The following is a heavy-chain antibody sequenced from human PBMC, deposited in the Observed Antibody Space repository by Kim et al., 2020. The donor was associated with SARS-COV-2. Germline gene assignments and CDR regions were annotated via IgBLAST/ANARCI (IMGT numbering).Heavy chain of an antibody. Sequence: GGSLRLSCAASGFTFTTYWMSWLRQAPGKGLEWVANIKEDGSEKYYLGSVRGRFTISRDNAKKSLYLEMNSLRGDDTALYYCARVKDNIGSGSGGRGGRYYYYGMDVWGLGTTVTVSS. D-gene: IGHD3-10*01. CDR3: ARVKDNIGSGSGGRGGRYYYYGMDV. J-gene: IGHJ6*02. CDR1: GFTFTTYW. CDR2: IKEDGSEK. V-gene: IGHV3-7*01.